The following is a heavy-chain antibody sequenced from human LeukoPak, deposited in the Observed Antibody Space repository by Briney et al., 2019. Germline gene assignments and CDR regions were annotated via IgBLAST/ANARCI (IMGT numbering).Heavy chain of an antibody. CDR3: ARESRATYYYDSSGYYVY. Sequence: KSSETLSLTCAVSGGSISSSNWWSWVRQPPGKGLEWIGEIYHSGSTNYNPSLKSRVTISVDKSKNQFSLKLSSVTAADTAVYYCARESRATYYYDSSGYYVYWGQGTLVTVSS. J-gene: IGHJ4*02. CDR2: IYHSGST. D-gene: IGHD3-22*01. V-gene: IGHV4-4*02. CDR1: GGSISSSNW.